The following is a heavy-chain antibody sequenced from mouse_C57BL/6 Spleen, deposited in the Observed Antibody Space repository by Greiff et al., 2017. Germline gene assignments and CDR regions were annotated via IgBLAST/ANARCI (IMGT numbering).Heavy chain of an antibody. V-gene: IGHV1-62-2*01. J-gene: IGHJ4*01. Sequence: VQLQQSGAELVKPGASVKLSCKASGYTFTEYTIHWVKQRSGQGLEWIGWFYPGSGSIKYNEKFKDKATLTADKSSSTVYMELSRLTSEDSAVYFCARHEEESTTGRGFYYYAMDYWGQGTSVTVSS. CDR2: FYPGSGSI. D-gene: IGHD4-1*02. CDR1: GYTFTEYT. CDR3: ARHEEESTTGRGFYYYAMDY.